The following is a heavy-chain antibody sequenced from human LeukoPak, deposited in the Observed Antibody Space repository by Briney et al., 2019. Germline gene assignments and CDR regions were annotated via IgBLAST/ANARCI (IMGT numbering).Heavy chain of an antibody. CDR2: ISYIGST. CDR3: ARDLITVTKGFDI. Sequence: SETLSPTCAVSADSFSSHYWSWIRQPPGKGLEWIGYISYIGSTNYNPSLKSRVTISIDTSKNQFSLKLSSVTAADTAVYYCARDLITVTKGFDIWGQGTMVSVSS. D-gene: IGHD4-17*01. V-gene: IGHV4-59*11. J-gene: IGHJ3*02. CDR1: ADSFSSHY.